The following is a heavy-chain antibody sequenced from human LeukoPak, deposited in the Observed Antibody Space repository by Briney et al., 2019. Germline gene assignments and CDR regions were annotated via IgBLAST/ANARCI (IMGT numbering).Heavy chain of an antibody. CDR1: GFTFSSYE. CDR3: ASSRGSWPDYFDY. D-gene: IGHD6-13*01. Sequence: GRSLRLSCAASGFTFSSYEMNWVRQAPGKGLEWISYISSSGSTIYYADSVKGRFTISRDNAKNSLYLQVNSLRAEDTAVYYCASSRGSWPDYFDYWGQGTLVTVSS. J-gene: IGHJ4*02. V-gene: IGHV3-48*03. CDR2: ISSSGSTI.